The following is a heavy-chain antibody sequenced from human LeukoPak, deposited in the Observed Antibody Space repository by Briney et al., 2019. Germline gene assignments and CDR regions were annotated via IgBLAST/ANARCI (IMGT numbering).Heavy chain of an antibody. D-gene: IGHD4-17*01. CDR3: AKNPSGYGDYVDGYYFDY. Sequence: GGSLRLSCAASGFTFDDYAMHWVRQAPGKGLEWVSLISGDGGSTYYADSVKGRFTISRDNSKNSLYLQVNSLRTEDTALYYCAKNPSGYGDYVDGYYFDYWGQGTLVTVSS. CDR2: ISGDGGST. J-gene: IGHJ4*02. V-gene: IGHV3-43*02. CDR1: GFTFDDYA.